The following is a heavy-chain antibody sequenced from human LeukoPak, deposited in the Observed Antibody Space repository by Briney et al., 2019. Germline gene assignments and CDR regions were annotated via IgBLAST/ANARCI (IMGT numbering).Heavy chain of an antibody. CDR2: ISYIGST. J-gene: IGHJ3*02. D-gene: IGHD4-17*01. CDR3: ARALVTVTKGFDI. Sequence: SETLSLTCAVSADSFSSHYWTWIRQSPGTGLEWIGYISYIGSTNYNPSLKSRVTISIDTSKNQFSLKLSSVTAADTAVYYCARALVTVTKGFDIWGQGTMVSVSS. CDR1: ADSFSSHY. V-gene: IGHV4-59*11.